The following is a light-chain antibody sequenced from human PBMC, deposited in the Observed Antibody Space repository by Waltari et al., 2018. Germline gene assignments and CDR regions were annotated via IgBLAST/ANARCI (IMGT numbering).Light chain of an antibody. CDR1: TRHVGGYNY. CDR2: EVS. J-gene: IGLJ1*01. V-gene: IGLV2-8*01. Sequence: QSALTQPPSASGSPGQSAPISFTATTRHVGGYNYVSWYHQHPGKVPKLMIYEVSKRPSGVPDRFSGSKSGNTASLTVSGLQAEDEADYYCSSYAGSIYVFGTGTKVTVL. CDR3: SSYAGSIYV.